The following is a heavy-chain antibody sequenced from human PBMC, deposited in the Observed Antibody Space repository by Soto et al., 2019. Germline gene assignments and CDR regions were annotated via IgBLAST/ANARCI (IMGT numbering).Heavy chain of an antibody. CDR2: IDWDDDK. V-gene: IGHV2-70*01. J-gene: IGHJ5*02. Sequence: SGPTLVNPTQTLTLTCTFSGFSLSTSGMCVSWIRQPPGKALEWLALIDWDDDKYYSTSLKTRLTISKDTSKNQVVLTMTNMDPVDTATYYCARGKNLYCSSTSCPPTDWFDPWGQGTLVTVSS. D-gene: IGHD2-2*01. CDR1: GFSLSTSGMC. CDR3: ARGKNLYCSSTSCPPTDWFDP.